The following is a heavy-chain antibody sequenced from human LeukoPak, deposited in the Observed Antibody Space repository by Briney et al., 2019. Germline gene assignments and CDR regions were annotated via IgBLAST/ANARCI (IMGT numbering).Heavy chain of an antibody. V-gene: IGHV4-59*12. Sequence: SETLSLTCTVSGGSISSYYWSWIRQPPGKGLEWIGYIYYSGSTNYNPSLKGRVTISVDTSKNQFSLKLSSVTAADTAVYYCARRRIAAAVRAFDIWGQGTMVTVSS. CDR2: IYYSGST. CDR3: ARRRIAAAVRAFDI. CDR1: GGSISSYY. J-gene: IGHJ3*02. D-gene: IGHD6-13*01.